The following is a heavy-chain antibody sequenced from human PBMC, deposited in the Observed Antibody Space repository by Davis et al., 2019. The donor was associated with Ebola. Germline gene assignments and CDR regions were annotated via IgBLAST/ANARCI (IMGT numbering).Heavy chain of an antibody. CDR2: IYHSGTT. CDR1: GVSISSISFY. J-gene: IGHJ5*02. Sequence: PSETLSLTCSVSGVSISSISFYWGWIRRPPGKGLEWIGSIYHSGTTYYNPSLKSRVSISVDKSMNQFSLRLRSVVGADTSVYYCAALRGRVDPWGQGTLVTVSS. V-gene: IGHV4-39*01. CDR3: AALRGRVDP.